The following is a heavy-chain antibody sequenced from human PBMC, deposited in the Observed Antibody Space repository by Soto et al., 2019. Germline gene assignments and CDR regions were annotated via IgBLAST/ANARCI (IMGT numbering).Heavy chain of an antibody. J-gene: IGHJ6*02. Sequence: QVQLVQSGAEVKEPGDSVRVSCEASGYTFTAYYIHWVRQAPGQGLELMGWIKPKFGDTTYAQDFQGRVSMTRDLSISTVYMELSRLTSADTAIYCCARNMDYYYGRGSGNGHGVWGPGTRVTGFS. V-gene: IGHV1-2*02. CDR3: ARNMDYYYGRGSGNGHGV. D-gene: IGHD3-10*02. CDR1: GYTFTAYY. CDR2: IKPKFGDT.